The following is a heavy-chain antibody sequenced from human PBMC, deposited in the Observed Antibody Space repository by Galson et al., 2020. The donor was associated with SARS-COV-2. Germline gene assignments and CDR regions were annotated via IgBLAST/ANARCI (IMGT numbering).Heavy chain of an antibody. J-gene: IGHJ4*02. V-gene: IGHV3-23*01. CDR1: GFTFSSYA. D-gene: IGHD4-17*01. CDR3: AKDDYGGNLGVGY. Sequence: EGYLRLSFAASGFTFSSYAMSSVRQAPGQGPEWVSAISGSGGCTYYADHVKRRFTISRDNSKNTLDLQMNSLRGEDTAVYYCAKDDYGGNLGVGYWGQGTLVTVSS. CDR2: ISGSGGCT.